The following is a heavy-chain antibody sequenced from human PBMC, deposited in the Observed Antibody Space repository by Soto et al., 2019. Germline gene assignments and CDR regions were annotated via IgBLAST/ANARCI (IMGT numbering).Heavy chain of an antibody. D-gene: IGHD2-15*01. V-gene: IGHV1-69*13. CDR1: GCTYSSYA. CDR3: ARGYCSGGSRRRQAFHI. CDR2: IIPIFGTA. Sequence: ASVKGSWKTAGCTYSSYAISWVRQAPGQGIEWMGGIIPIFGTANYAQKFQGRVTITADESTSTAYMELSSLSSEDTAVYYCARGYCSGGSRRRQAFHIRGQATMV. J-gene: IGHJ3*02.